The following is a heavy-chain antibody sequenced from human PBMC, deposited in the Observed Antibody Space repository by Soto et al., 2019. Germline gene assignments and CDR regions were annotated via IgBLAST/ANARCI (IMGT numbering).Heavy chain of an antibody. D-gene: IGHD4-17*01. J-gene: IGHJ4*02. Sequence: QLQLQESGPGLVKPSETLSLTCTVSGGSISSSSYYWGWIRQPPGKGLEWIGSIYYSGSTYYNPSLKSRVTTSVDTSKNQFSLKLSSVTAADTAVYYCARVPLTTVTTGLFDYWGQGTLVTVSS. CDR3: ARVPLTTVTTGLFDY. V-gene: IGHV4-39*01. CDR2: IYYSGST. CDR1: GGSISSSSYY.